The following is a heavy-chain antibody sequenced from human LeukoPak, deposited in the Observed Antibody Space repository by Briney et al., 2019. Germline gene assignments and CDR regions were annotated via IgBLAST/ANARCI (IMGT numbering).Heavy chain of an antibody. CDR3: ARDQAGYCSGGSCYGHAFDI. CDR2: MNPNSGGT. V-gene: IGHV1-2*02. CDR1: GYTFTGYY. Sequence: ASVKVSCKASGYTFTGYYMHWVRQAPGQGLEWMGWMNPNSGGTNYAQKFQGRVTMTRDTSISTAYMELSRLRSDDTAVYYCARDQAGYCSGGSCYGHAFDIWGQGTMVTVSS. D-gene: IGHD2-15*01. J-gene: IGHJ3*02.